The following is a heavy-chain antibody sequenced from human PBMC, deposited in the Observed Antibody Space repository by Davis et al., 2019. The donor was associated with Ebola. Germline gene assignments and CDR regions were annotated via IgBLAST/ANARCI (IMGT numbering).Heavy chain of an antibody. CDR2: IYPGDSDT. J-gene: IGHJ3*02. Sequence: GESLKISCQGPGYRFPSYWIAWVRQMPGKGLEWMGLIYPGDSDTRYSPSFQGQVTISADKSISTAYLQWSSLKASDTAMYYCARLSVGATHAFDIWGQGTMVTVSS. V-gene: IGHV5-51*01. D-gene: IGHD1-26*01. CDR1: GYRFPSYW. CDR3: ARLSVGATHAFDI.